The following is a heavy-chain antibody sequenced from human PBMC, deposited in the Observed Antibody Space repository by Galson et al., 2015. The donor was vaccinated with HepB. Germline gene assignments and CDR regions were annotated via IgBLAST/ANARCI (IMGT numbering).Heavy chain of an antibody. V-gene: IGHV1-8*01. J-gene: IGHJ3*02. CDR3: AVESGSYEGAFDI. D-gene: IGHD1-26*01. CDR2: MNPNSGNA. CDR1: GYTFTSYD. Sequence: SVKVSCKASGYTFTSYDISWVRQATGQGLEWMGWMNPNSGNAGYAQKFQGRVTMTRNTSISTAYMELSSLRSEDTAVYYCAVESGSYEGAFDIWGQGTMVTVSS.